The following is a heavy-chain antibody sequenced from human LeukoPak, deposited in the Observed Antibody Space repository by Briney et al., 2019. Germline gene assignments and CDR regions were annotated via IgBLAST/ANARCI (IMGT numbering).Heavy chain of an antibody. J-gene: IGHJ4*02. CDR1: GFTFSDYY. D-gene: IGHD2-2*01. V-gene: IGHV3-11*01. CDR3: AKVPKGGYFDY. CDR2: ISSSGSTI. Sequence: GGSLRLSCAASGFTFSDYYMSWIRQAPGKGLEWVSYISSSGSTICYADSVKGRFTISRDNAKNSLYLQMNSLRAEDTAVYYCAKVPKGGYFDYWGQGTLVTVSS.